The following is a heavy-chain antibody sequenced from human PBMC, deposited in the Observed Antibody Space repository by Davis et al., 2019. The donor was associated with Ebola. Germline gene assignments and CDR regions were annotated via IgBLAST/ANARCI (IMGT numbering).Heavy chain of an antibody. V-gene: IGHV1-2*02. CDR1: GYTFTGYY. CDR2: INPNSGGT. J-gene: IGHJ4*02. Sequence: ASVKVSCKASGYTFTGYYMHWVRQAPGQGLEWMGWINPNSGGTNYAQKFQGRVTMTRDTSISTAYMELSRLRSDDTAVYYCARDLTSIFGVVSVFDYWGQGTLVTVSS. D-gene: IGHD3-3*01. CDR3: ARDLTSIFGVVSVFDY.